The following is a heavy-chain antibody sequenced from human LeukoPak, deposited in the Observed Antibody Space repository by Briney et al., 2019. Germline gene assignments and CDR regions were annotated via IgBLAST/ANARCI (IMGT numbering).Heavy chain of an antibody. CDR2: IRYDGIGK. V-gene: IGHV3-30*02. CDR3: AKEPGSTAACDT. Sequence: GGSLRLSCAASGFTFSDCSMHWVRLAPGKGLEWVAFIRYDGIGKSYADSVKGRFTVSRDNSKNTLFLQMNSLRTEDTAVYYCAKEPGSTAACDTWGQRTLVTVSS. J-gene: IGHJ4*02. D-gene: IGHD2-21*02. CDR1: GFTFSDCS.